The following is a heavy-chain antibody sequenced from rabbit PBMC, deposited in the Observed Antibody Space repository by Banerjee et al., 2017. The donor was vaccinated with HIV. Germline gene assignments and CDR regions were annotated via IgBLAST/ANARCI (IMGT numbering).Heavy chain of an antibody. J-gene: IGHJ4*01. CDR3: ARDLAGVIGWNFGL. Sequence: QEQLEESGGDLVKPGTSLTLTCTASGFSFSSSYWICWVRQAPGKGLEWIACIDAGYRANTYYASWAKGRFTISKASWTTVTLQMTSLTAADTASYFCARDLAGVIGWNFGLWGPGTLVTVS. CDR2: IDAGYRANT. V-gene: IGHV1S45*01. D-gene: IGHD4-1*01. CDR1: GFSFSSSYW.